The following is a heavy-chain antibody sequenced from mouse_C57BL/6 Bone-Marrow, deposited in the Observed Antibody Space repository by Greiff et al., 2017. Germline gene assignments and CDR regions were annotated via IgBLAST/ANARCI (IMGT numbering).Heavy chain of an antibody. CDR3: ARGSIYYGKDY. J-gene: IGHJ2*01. CDR2: ISSGSSTI. V-gene: IGHV5-17*01. CDR1: GFTFSDYG. D-gene: IGHD2-1*01. Sequence: EVMLVESGGGLVKPGGSLKLSCAASGFTFSDYGMHWVRQAPEKGLEWVAYISSGSSTIYYADTVKGRFTISRDNAKNTLFLQMTSLRSEDTAMYYCARGSIYYGKDYWGQGTTLTVSS.